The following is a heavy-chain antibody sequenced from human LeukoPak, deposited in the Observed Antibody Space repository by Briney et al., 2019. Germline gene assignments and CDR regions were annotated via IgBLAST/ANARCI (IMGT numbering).Heavy chain of an antibody. J-gene: IGHJ3*02. CDR1: GGSISSGSYY. CDR3: ARHLKGYGDYVLAFDI. CDR2: INHSGST. D-gene: IGHD4-17*01. Sequence: SQTLSLTCTVSGGSISSGSYYWSWIRQPPGKGLEWIGEINHSGSTNYNPSLKSRVTISVDTSKNQFSLKLSSVTAADTAVYYCARHLKGYGDYVLAFDIWGQGTMVTVSS. V-gene: IGHV4-39*01.